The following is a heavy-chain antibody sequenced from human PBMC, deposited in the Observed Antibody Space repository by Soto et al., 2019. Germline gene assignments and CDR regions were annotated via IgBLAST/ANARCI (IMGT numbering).Heavy chain of an antibody. CDR2: IYYSGST. V-gene: IGHV4-61*01. CDR3: ARDWIDYYGMDV. J-gene: IGHJ6*02. CDR1: GGSVSSGSYY. Sequence: SETLSLTCTVSGGSVSSGSYYWSWIRQPPGKGLEWIGYIYYSGSTNYNPSLKSRVTISVDTSKNQFSLKLSSVTAADTAVYYFARDWIDYYGMDVWGQGTSVPVSS. D-gene: IGHD2-2*03.